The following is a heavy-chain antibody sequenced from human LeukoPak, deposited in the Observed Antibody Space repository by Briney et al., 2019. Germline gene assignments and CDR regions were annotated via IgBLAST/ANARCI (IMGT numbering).Heavy chain of an antibody. CDR2: IYYRGDS. Sequence: SETPSLICTVSGGSITNNNYHWGWVRQPPGKGLEWIASIYYRGDSYYNPSLKSRLTISVDTSENQFSLKLSSVTASDTAMYFCTRLASGTPADYWGQGTLVTVSS. CDR1: GGSITNNNYH. D-gene: IGHD6-6*01. V-gene: IGHV4-39*01. J-gene: IGHJ4*02. CDR3: TRLASGTPADY.